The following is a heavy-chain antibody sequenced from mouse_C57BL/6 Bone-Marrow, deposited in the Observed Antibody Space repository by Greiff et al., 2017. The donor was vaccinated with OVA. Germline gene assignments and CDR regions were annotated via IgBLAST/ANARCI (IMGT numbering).Heavy chain of an antibody. CDR1: GFNIKDDY. Sequence: VQLQQSGAELVRPGASVKLSCTASGFNIKDDYMHWVKQRPEQGLEWIGWIDPENGDTEYASKFQGKATITADTSSNTAYLQLSSLTSEDTAVYYCTTYRVFAYWGQGTLVTVSA. V-gene: IGHV14-4*01. CDR3: TTYRVFAY. D-gene: IGHD2-14*01. J-gene: IGHJ3*01. CDR2: IDPENGDT.